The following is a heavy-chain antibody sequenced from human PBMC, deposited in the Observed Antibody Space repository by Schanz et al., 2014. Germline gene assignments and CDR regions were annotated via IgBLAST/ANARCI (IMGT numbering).Heavy chain of an antibody. CDR2: TSHDGSFT. V-gene: IGHV3-74*01. CDR1: GFTFSDSW. D-gene: IGHD4-17*01. J-gene: IGHJ4*02. Sequence: EVQLVESGGGLVQPGGSLRLSCAASGFTFSDSWMHWVPQAPGKGLVWVIRTSHDGSFTTFADSVKRRFTISRDNAKNALYLQMNSLRAEDMAVYYCVRDTDYHFDYWGQGTLVTVSS. CDR3: VRDTDYHFDY.